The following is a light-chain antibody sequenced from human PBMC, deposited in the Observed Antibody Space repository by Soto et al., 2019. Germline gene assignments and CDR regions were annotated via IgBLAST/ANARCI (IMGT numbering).Light chain of an antibody. V-gene: IGKV3-15*01. CDR3: QQYKNWLT. Sequence: EIVMTQSPATLSVSPGERVTLSCRASQNIDSSLAWYQQKVGQAARLLIYGASTRATGIPARFSGSGSGTDFILTISSLQSEEIAIYSCQQYKNWLTFGGGTKVEIK. CDR2: GAS. J-gene: IGKJ4*01. CDR1: QNIDSS.